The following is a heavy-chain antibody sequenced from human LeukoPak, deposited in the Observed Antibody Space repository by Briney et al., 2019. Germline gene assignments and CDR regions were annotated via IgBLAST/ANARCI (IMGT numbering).Heavy chain of an antibody. CDR3: ARGSVKMDYDFWSGYFGPNRDYYYMDV. D-gene: IGHD3-3*01. V-gene: IGHV4-39*07. CDR1: GGSISSSSYY. J-gene: IGHJ6*03. CDR2: IYYSGST. Sequence: SETLSLTCTVSGGSISSSSYYWGWTRQPPGKGLEWIGSIYYSGSTYYNPSLKSRVTISVDTSKNQFSLKLSSVTAADTAVYYCARGSVKMDYDFWSGYFGPNRDYYYMDVWGKGTTVTVSS.